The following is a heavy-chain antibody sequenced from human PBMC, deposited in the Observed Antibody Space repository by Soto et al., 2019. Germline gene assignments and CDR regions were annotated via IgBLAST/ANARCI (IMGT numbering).Heavy chain of an antibody. V-gene: IGHV4-59*01. Sequence: SETLSLTCTVSGGSISSYYWSWIRQPPGKGLEWIGYIYYSGSTNYNPSLKSRVTISVDTSKNQFSLKLSSVTAADTAVYYCARDRYGYFDYWGKGTLVTVAS. CDR3: ARDRYGYFDY. D-gene: IGHD5-18*01. CDR2: IYYSGST. CDR1: GGSISSYY. J-gene: IGHJ4*02.